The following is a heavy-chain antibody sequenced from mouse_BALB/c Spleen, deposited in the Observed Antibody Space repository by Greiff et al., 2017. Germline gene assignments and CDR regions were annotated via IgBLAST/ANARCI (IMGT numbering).Heavy chain of an antibody. J-gene: IGHJ3*01. CDR3: NAWATMITTGEAFAY. V-gene: IGHV14-4*02. D-gene: IGHD2-4*01. CDR1: GFNIKDYY. Sequence: EVQLQQSGAELVRSGASVKLSCTASGFNIKDYYMHWVKQRPEQGLEWIGWIDPENGDTEYAPKFQGKATMTADTSSNTAYLQHSSLTSEDTAVYSCNAWATMITTGEAFAYWGQGTLVTVSA. CDR2: IDPENGDT.